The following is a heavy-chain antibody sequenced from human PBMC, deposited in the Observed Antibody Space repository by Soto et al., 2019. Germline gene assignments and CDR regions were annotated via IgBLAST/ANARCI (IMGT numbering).Heavy chain of an antibody. CDR2: ISANSNYI. Sequence: EVQLVVSGGGLVKPGGSLRLSCAASGFTFSDYTLNWVRQAPGKGLEWVSSISANSNYIFYPDSVKGRFTIYRDNAKNSLYLQMNSLRAEDTGVYSWARSGGYYGQSFDYWGQGTLVTASS. D-gene: IGHD1-26*01. CDR1: GFTFSDYT. CDR3: ARSGGYYGQSFDY. J-gene: IGHJ4*02. V-gene: IGHV3-21*02.